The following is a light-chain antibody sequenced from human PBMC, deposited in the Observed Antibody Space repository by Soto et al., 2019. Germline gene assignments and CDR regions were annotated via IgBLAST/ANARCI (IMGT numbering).Light chain of an antibody. CDR3: SSFTIRTTVV. J-gene: IGLJ1*01. CDR2: EVT. CDR1: SSDVGGYKY. Sequence: QSSLTNPASVSGSPGQSITVSCTGTSSDVGGYKYVSWYQQHPGKAPKLMIYEVTNRPSGVSNRFSGSKSGNTASLTISGLQAEDEADYYCSSFTIRTTVVFGTGTKVTVL. V-gene: IGLV2-14*01.